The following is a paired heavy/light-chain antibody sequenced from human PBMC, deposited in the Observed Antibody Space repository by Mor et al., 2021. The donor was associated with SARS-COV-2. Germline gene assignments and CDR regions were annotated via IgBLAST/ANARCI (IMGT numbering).Heavy chain of an antibody. CDR2: IIPILGIA. Sequence: QVQLVQSGAEVKKPGSSVKVSCKASGGTFSSYAISWVRQAPGQGLEWMGRIIPILGIANYAQKFQGRVTITADKSTSTAYMELSSLRSEDTAVYYCARGDFWSGYYTGPPHRDFDYWGQGTLVTVSS. CDR1: GGTFSSYA. V-gene: IGHV1-69*04. J-gene: IGHJ4*02. D-gene: IGHD3-3*01. CDR3: ARGDFWSGYYTGPPHRDFDY.
Light chain of an antibody. J-gene: IGLJ2*01. CDR3: LLYYGGAV. CDR2: STS. CDR1: TGAVTSGYY. Sequence: QTVVTQEPSLTVSPGGTVTLTCASSTGAVTSGYYPNWFQQKPGQAPRALIYSTSNKHSWTPARFSGSLLGGKAALTLSGVQPEDEAEYYCLLYYGGAVFGGGTKLTVL. V-gene: IGLV7-43*01.